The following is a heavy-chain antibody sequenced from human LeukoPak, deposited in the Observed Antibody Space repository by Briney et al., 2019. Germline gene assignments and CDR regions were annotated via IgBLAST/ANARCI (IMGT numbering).Heavy chain of an antibody. CDR3: ARDPLYDILTGFPYYFDY. CDR1: GFTFSSYS. D-gene: IGHD3-9*01. V-gene: IGHV3-21*01. Sequence: GGSLRLSCAASGFTFSSYSMNWVRQAPGKGLEWVSSISSSSSYIYYADSVKGRFTISRDNAKNSLYLQMNSLRAEDTAVYYCARDPLYDILTGFPYYFDYWGQGTLVTVSS. J-gene: IGHJ4*02. CDR2: ISSSSSYI.